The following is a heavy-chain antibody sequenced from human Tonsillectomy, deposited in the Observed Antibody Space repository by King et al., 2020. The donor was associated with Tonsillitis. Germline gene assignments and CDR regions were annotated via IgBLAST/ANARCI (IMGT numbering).Heavy chain of an antibody. CDR2: IHHSGST. CDR1: GGSISSGGYS. Sequence: QLQESGSGRVKPSQTLSLTCAVSGGSISSGGYSWSWIRQPPGKGLEWIGYIHHSGSTYYNPSLKSRVTISVDWSKNQFFLKLTSVTAADTAVYYCASDEITSSMVRGTLIDYYSHGMDVWGQGTTVTVSS. J-gene: IGHJ6*02. D-gene: IGHD3-10*01. CDR3: ASDEITSSMVRGTLIDYYSHGMDV. V-gene: IGHV4-30-2*01.